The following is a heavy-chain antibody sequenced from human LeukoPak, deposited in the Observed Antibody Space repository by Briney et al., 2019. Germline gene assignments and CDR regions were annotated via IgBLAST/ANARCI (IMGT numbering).Heavy chain of an antibody. CDR2: IYYSGST. D-gene: IGHD3-9*01. Sequence: SETLSLTCTVSGGAVSSGSYYWSWIRQPPGKGLEWIGYIYYSGSTNYNPSLKSQVTISVDTSKNQFSLKLSSVTAADTAVYYCARVDILTGYYRGFDHWGQGTLVTVSS. CDR1: GGAVSSGSYY. V-gene: IGHV4-61*01. J-gene: IGHJ4*02. CDR3: ARVDILTGYYRGFDH.